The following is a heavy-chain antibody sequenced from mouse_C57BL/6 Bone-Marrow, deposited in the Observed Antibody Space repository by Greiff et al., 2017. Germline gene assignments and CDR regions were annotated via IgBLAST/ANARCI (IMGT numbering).Heavy chain of an antibody. CDR1: GYTLTSYW. CDR3: AGWGDYGGGFFDV. V-gene: IGHV1-72*01. Sequence: QVQLQQPGAELVKPGASVKLSCKASGYTLTSYWMHWVKQRPGRGREWIGRIDPNRGGTKYHEKFKRKATLTVDKPSSTAYMQLSSLTSEDAAVYYCAGWGDYGGGFFDVWGTGTTVTVSS. CDR2: IDPNRGGT. J-gene: IGHJ1*03. D-gene: IGHD1-1*01.